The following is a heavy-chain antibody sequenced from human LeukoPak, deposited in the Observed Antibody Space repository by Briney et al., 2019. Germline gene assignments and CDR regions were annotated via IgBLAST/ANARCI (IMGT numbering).Heavy chain of an antibody. V-gene: IGHV3-23*01. CDR2: ISGSGGST. CDR3: VRDSKAGDY. CDR1: GFTFSSYA. D-gene: IGHD6-19*01. J-gene: IGHJ4*02. Sequence: GSLRLSCAASGFTFSSYAMSWVRQAPGKGLEWVSAISGSGGSTYYADSVKGRFTISRDNSKNTLYLQMDSLRAEDSAVYYCVRDSKAGDYWGQGTLVTVSS.